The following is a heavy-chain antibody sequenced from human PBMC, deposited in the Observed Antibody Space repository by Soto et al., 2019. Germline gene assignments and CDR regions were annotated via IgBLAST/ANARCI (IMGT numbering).Heavy chain of an antibody. Sequence: PSETLSLTCTVSGGSISSYYWSWIRQPPGKGLEWIGYIYYSGSTNYNPSLKSRVTISVDTSKNQFSLKLSSVTAADTAVYYCARSTWFGELFHYYYYGMDVWGQGTTVTV. J-gene: IGHJ6*02. CDR1: GGSISSYY. V-gene: IGHV4-59*01. CDR3: ARSTWFGELFHYYYYGMDV. CDR2: IYYSGST. D-gene: IGHD3-10*01.